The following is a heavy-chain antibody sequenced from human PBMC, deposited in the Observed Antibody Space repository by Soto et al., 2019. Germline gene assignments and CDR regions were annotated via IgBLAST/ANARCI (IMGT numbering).Heavy chain of an antibody. D-gene: IGHD2-2*01. CDR3: ASQYCGSSSCYFDY. J-gene: IGHJ4*02. CDR1: GGSITNGDYS. Sequence: QVQLQESGPGLVKPSQTLSLTCTVSGGSITNGDYSWSWIRQPPGKGLEWIAFIYSRGNTYYNPSLKSRVTISLDKSKNQFSLKLTSVTAADTAVYFCASQYCGSSSCYFDYWGRGTLVTVSS. CDR2: IYSRGNT. V-gene: IGHV4-30-4*01.